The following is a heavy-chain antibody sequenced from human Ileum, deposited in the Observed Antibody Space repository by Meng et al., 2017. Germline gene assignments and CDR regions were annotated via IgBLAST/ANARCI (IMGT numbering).Heavy chain of an antibody. CDR3: AKEIRPNDY. J-gene: IGHJ4*02. V-gene: IGHV3-74*03. CDR1: GFTFNIYW. CDR2: INSDGTTT. Sequence: GESLKISCVASGFTFNIYWMHWVRQAPGKGLVWLSHINSDGTTTTYADSVKGRFTISRDNAKNTLYLQMNNLRAQDTAIYYCAKEIRPNDYWGQGTLVTVSS. D-gene: IGHD3-16*01.